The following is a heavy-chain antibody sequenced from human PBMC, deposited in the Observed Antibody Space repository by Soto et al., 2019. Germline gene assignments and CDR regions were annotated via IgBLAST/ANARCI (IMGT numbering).Heavy chain of an antibody. J-gene: IGHJ4*02. CDR3: ARAIAARYFYY. Sequence: ETLALGCTVSGGCIRSYYWSWLRQPPGKGLEWIGYIYYSGSTNYNPSLKSRVTISVDTSKNHFPLKLSSVTAADTAVYYCARAIAARYFYYWCQGTLVTVSS. D-gene: IGHD6-13*01. CDR1: GGCIRSYY. CDR2: IYYSGST. V-gene: IGHV4-59*12.